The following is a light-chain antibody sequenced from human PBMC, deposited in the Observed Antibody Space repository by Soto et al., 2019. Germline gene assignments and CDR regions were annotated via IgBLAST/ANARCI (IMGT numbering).Light chain of an antibody. CDR2: DAS. Sequence: EIVLTQSPATLSLSPGERATLSCRASQSVSSYLAWYQQKPGQAPRLLIYDASNRATGIPARFSGSGSGTDFTLTISRLEPEDFAIYYCQQRSNWPLTFGGRTKVEIK. J-gene: IGKJ4*01. CDR1: QSVSSY. V-gene: IGKV3-11*01. CDR3: QQRSNWPLT.